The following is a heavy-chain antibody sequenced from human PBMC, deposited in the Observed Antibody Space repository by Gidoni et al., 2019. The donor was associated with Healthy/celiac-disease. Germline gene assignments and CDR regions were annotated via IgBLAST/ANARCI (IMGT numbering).Heavy chain of an antibody. J-gene: IGHJ4*02. Sequence: EVQLLESGGGLVQPGGTLRLSCAASGFTFSSYAMGWVRQAPGKVLEWVSAISGSVGSTYYADSVKGRFTISRDNSKNTLYLQMNSLRAEDTAVYYCAKEGAYSSSWYFRRVCDYWGQGTLVTVSS. CDR3: AKEGAYSSSWYFRRVCDY. D-gene: IGHD6-13*01. CDR1: GFTFSSYA. CDR2: ISGSVGST. V-gene: IGHV3-23*01.